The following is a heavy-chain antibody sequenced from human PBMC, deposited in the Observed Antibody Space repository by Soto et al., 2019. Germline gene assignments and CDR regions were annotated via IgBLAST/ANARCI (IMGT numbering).Heavy chain of an antibody. Sequence: PSETLSLTCTVSGGSIISGSYHWVWIRQAPGKGLEWIGNTHYSGSAYYNPSLKSRVTISVDTSNSQVSLRLSSVTAADTAIYYCARTANWLDPWGQGTLVTVS. CDR2: THYSGSA. J-gene: IGHJ5*02. CDR3: ARTANWLDP. CDR1: GGSIISGSYH. V-gene: IGHV4-39*01.